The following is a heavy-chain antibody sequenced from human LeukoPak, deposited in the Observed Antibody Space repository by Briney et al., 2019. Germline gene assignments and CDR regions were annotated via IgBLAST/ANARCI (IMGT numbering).Heavy chain of an antibody. V-gene: IGHV4-4*07. CDR3: ARDYYDILTGYYYYYMDV. CDR1: GGSISSYY. CDR2: IYTSGST. Sequence: SETLSLTCTVSGGSISSYYWSWIRQPAGKGPEWIGRIYTSGSTNYNPSLKSRVTMSVDTSKNQFSLKLSSVTAADTAVYYCARDYYDILTGYYYYYMDVWGKGTTVTVSS. J-gene: IGHJ6*03. D-gene: IGHD3-9*01.